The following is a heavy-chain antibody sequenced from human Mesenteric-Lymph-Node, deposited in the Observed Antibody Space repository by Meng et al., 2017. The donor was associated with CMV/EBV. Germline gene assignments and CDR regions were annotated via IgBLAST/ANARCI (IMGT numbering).Heavy chain of an antibody. CDR2: IIPILGIV. CDR1: GDTFNNYA. J-gene: IGHJ4*02. Sequence: SVKVSCKGSGDTFNNYAINWVRQAPGQGLESMGGIIPILGIVNYAPKFQGRVTITADKSTSTAYMELSSLRSEDTAVYYCAGEGDYWGQGTLVTVSS. V-gene: IGHV1-69*10. CDR3: AGEGDY.